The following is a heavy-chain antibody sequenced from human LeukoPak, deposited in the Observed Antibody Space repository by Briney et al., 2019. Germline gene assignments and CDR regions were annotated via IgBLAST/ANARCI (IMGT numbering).Heavy chain of an antibody. D-gene: IGHD3-16*01. Sequence: GGSLRLSCRASGFTFGDYSMSWFRQAPGKGLEWVGLIRSNAYGGTTDYAASVKGRFTISRYDSKTIAYLQMNSLKTEDTAMYYCTRGRSRVFGAFDIWGQGTMVTVSS. J-gene: IGHJ3*02. V-gene: IGHV3-49*03. CDR1: GFTFGDYS. CDR2: IRSNAYGGTT. CDR3: TRGRSRVFGAFDI.